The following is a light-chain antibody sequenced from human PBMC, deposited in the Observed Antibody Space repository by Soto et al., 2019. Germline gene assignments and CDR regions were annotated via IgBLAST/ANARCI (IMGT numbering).Light chain of an antibody. CDR3: QSYDSSLSGPV. CDR1: SSNIGAGYD. CDR2: SNI. J-gene: IGLJ2*01. Sequence: QSVLTQPPSVSGAPGQRVTISCTGSSSNIGAGYDVHWYQQLPGTAPKLLIYSNINRPSGVPDRFSGSKSGTSASLAITGLQAEDEADYYCQSYDSSLSGPVSGGGTKLTVL. V-gene: IGLV1-40*01.